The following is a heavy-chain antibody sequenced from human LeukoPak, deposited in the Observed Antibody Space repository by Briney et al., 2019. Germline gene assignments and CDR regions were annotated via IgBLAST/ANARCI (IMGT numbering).Heavy chain of an antibody. CDR2: INHSGST. CDR3: ARGPLRYCTNGECYRYGMDV. D-gene: IGHD2-8*01. Sequence: PSETLSLTCAVYGGSFSGYYWSWIRQPPGKGLEWIGEINHSGSTNYNPSLKSRVTISVDTSKNQFSLKLSSVTAADTAVYYCARGPLRYCTNGECYRYGMDVWGQGTTVTVSS. V-gene: IGHV4-34*01. J-gene: IGHJ6*02. CDR1: GGSFSGYY.